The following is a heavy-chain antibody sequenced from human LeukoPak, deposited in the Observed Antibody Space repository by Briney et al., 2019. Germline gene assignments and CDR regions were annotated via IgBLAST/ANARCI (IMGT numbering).Heavy chain of an antibody. CDR2: MNPNNGDT. CDR3: ARGRIRYDDYSSGWFVFFEF. J-gene: IGHJ4*02. D-gene: IGHD6-19*01. V-gene: IGHV1-8*01. Sequence: ASVKVSCKASGYDFSRYDINWVRLAPGQGLEWMGWMNPNNGDTDYAQNFQGRVTMTRDTSMSTVYMELSSLRSEDTALYYCARGRIRYDDYSSGWFVFFEFWGQGSLVTVSS. CDR1: GYDFSRYD.